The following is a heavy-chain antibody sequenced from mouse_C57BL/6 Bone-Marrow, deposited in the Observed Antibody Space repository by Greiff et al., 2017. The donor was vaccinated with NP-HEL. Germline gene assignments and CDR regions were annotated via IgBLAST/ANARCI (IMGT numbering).Heavy chain of an antibody. Sequence: VQLQQPGAELVMPGASVKLSCKASGYTFTSYWMHWVKQRPGQGLEWIGEIDPSDSYTNYNQKFKGKSTLTVDKSSSTAYMQLSSLTSEDSAVYYCASAGYYDDPYYAMDYWGQGTSVTVSS. V-gene: IGHV1-69*01. CDR1: GYTFTSYW. CDR2: IDPSDSYT. CDR3: ASAGYYDDPYYAMDY. J-gene: IGHJ4*01. D-gene: IGHD2-13*01.